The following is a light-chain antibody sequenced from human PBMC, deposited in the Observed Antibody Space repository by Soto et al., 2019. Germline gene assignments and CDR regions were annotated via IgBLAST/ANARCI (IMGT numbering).Light chain of an antibody. CDR2: SNN. CDR3: AAWDDSLNGYV. CDR1: NSNIGSNT. Sequence: QSVLTQPPSASGTPGQRVTISCSGSNSNIGSNTVNWYQQLPGTAPKLLIYSNNQRPPGVPDRFSGSKSGTSASLAISGLQSEDEADYYCAAWDDSLNGYVFGTGTKVTVL. J-gene: IGLJ1*01. V-gene: IGLV1-44*01.